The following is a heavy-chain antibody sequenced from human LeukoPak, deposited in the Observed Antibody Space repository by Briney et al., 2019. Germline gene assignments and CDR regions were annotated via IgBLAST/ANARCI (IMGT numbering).Heavy chain of an antibody. CDR3: ARGLAVVTGAMDY. J-gene: IGHJ4*02. CDR1: GFSFDDYG. D-gene: IGHD3-22*01. CDR2: INSDGSST. V-gene: IGHV3-74*01. Sequence: GGSLRLSCAASGFSFDDYGMSWVRQAPGKGLVWVSRINSDGSSTSYADSVKGRFTISRDNAKNTLYLQMNSLRAEDTAVYYCARGLAVVTGAMDYWGQGTLVTVSS.